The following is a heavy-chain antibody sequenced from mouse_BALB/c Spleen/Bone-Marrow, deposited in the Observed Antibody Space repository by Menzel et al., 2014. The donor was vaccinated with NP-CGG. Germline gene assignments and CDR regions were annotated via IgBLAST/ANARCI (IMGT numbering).Heavy chain of an antibody. V-gene: IGHV3-1*02. CDR2: IHYRGST. CDR1: GYSITSGYG. Sequence: EVQRVESGPDLVKPSQSLSLTCTVTGYSITSGYGWHWIRQFPGNELEWMGYIHYRGSTDYNPSLKSRISITRDTSKNQFSLQLNSVTTEDTATYYCTRETTAVADFDYWGQGATLTVTS. J-gene: IGHJ2*01. CDR3: TRETTAVADFDY. D-gene: IGHD1-1*01.